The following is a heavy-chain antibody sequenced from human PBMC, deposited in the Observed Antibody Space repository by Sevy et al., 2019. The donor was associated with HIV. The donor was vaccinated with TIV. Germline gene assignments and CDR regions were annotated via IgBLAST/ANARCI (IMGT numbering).Heavy chain of an antibody. CDR3: ARASGGHMLDYYGMDV. D-gene: IGHD2-15*01. CDR1: GYSMSNGYY. CDR2: INHGGTT. V-gene: IGHV4-38-2*02. J-gene: IGHJ6*02. Sequence: SETLSLTCSVSGYSMSNGYYWGWIRQTPGKGLEWIANINHGGTTNYNPSLESRALISIDTSKNQFSLRLTSVTAADTAIYYCARASGGHMLDYYGMDVWGQGTTVTVSS.